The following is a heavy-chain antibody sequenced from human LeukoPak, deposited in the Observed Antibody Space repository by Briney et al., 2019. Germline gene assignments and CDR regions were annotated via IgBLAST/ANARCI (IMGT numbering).Heavy chain of an antibody. D-gene: IGHD5-24*01. CDR2: IDPSDSYT. CDR1: AYNFTSYW. CDR3: ASLEMATDY. V-gene: IGHV5-10-1*01. J-gene: IGHJ4*02. Sequence: GGSLRISCKGSAYNFTSYWISWGRQMPGKGLEWMGRIDPSDSYTNYSPSFQGRVTISADKSISTAYLQWASLKASDTAMYYCASLEMATDYWGQGTLVTVSS.